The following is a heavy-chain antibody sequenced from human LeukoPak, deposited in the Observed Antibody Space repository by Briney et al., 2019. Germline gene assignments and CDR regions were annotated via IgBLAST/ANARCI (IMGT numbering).Heavy chain of an antibody. V-gene: IGHV3-48*03. CDR3: ARAGYCSGGSCYTTFDY. D-gene: IGHD2-15*01. CDR2: ISSSGTTI. CDR1: RFTFSSYE. Sequence: PGGSLRLSCAASRFTFSSYEMNWVRQAPGKGLEWVSYISSSGTTIYYADSVKGRFTISRDNAKNSLYLQRNSLRAEDTAVYYCARAGYCSGGSCYTTFDYWGQGTLVTVSS. J-gene: IGHJ4*02.